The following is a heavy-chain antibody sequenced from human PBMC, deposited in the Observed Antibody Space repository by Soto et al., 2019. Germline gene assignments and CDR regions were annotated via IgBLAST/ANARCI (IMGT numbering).Heavy chain of an antibody. CDR3: AKGGYSHGYIDH. CDR2: ITSSGATT. V-gene: IGHV3-23*01. J-gene: IGHJ4*02. CDR1: GFTFISYA. D-gene: IGHD5-18*01. Sequence: GGSLRLSCAASGFTFISYAMSWVRQAPGKGLEWVSSITSSGATTYYADSVKGRFIISRDNSKNTLHLQMNSLRAEDTAVYYCAKGGYSHGYIDHRGQGTLVTVPS.